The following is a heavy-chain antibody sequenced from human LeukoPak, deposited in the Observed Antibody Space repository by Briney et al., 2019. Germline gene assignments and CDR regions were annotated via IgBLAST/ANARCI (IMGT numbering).Heavy chain of an antibody. D-gene: IGHD5-24*01. CDR3: GKRMDV. Sequence: GGSLRLSCTGSGFSFSSIWIHLVRQAPGKWLEWVANINEDGTHAYYADSVKGRFPISRDNAKTSLYLQMTSLRAEDTAVYHCGKRMDVWVQGTTVIVSS. CDR1: GFSFSSIW. V-gene: IGHV3-7*03. J-gene: IGHJ6*02. CDR2: INEDGTHA.